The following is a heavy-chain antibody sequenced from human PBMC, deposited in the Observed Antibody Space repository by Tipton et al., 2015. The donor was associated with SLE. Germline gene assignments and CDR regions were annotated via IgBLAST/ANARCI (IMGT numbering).Heavy chain of an antibody. D-gene: IGHD3-10*01. CDR1: GGSTSSYY. J-gene: IGHJ5*02. CDR3: AREVPGGWFGELPNWFDP. V-gene: IGHV4-59*01. Sequence: TLSLTCTVSGGSTSSYYWSWIRQPPGKGLEWIGYIYYSGSTNYNPSLKSRVTISVDTSKNQFSLKLSSVTAADTAVYYCAREVPGGWFGELPNWFDPWGQGTLVTVSS. CDR2: IYYSGST.